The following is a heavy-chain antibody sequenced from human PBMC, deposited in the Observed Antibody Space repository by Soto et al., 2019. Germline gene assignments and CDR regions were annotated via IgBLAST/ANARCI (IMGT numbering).Heavy chain of an antibody. CDR2: IIPILGIA. CDR1: GGTFSSYT. Sequence: ASVKVSCKASGGTFSSYTISWVRQAPGQGLEWMGRIIPILGIANYAQKFQGRVTITADKSTSTAYMELSSLRSEDTAVYYCARDRRSGGYYYYYMDVWGKGTTVTVSS. J-gene: IGHJ6*03. V-gene: IGHV1-69*04. CDR3: ARDRRSGGYYYYYMDV.